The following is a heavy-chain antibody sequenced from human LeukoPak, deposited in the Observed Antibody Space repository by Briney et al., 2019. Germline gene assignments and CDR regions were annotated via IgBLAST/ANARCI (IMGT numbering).Heavy chain of an antibody. CDR2: IAAYNGNR. J-gene: IGHJ4*01. Sequence: ASVKVSCKTSGYTFSNYGISWVRQAPGQGLEWVGWIAAYNGNRLYAQRFLGRITLTTDTSTSTSYMELRSLEYDDTAIYYCARDNDKVVDHWGQGTLVTVSS. V-gene: IGHV1-18*01. D-gene: IGHD1-1*01. CDR3: ARDNDKVVDH. CDR1: GYTFSNYG.